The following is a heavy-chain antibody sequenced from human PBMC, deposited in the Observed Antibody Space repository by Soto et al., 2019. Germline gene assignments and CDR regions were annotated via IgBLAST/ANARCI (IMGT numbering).Heavy chain of an antibody. Sequence: PSETLSRTCTVSGGSISSGGYYWSRIRQHPGKCLEWIGYIYYSGSTYYNPYLKSRVTISVDTSKNQFSLKLSSVTAADTAVYYCARVPLGLVGRYKWFDPWGQGTLVTVS. CDR3: ARVPLGLVGRYKWFDP. CDR1: GGSISSGGYY. V-gene: IGHV4-31*03. D-gene: IGHD6-19*01. J-gene: IGHJ5*02. CDR2: IYYSGST.